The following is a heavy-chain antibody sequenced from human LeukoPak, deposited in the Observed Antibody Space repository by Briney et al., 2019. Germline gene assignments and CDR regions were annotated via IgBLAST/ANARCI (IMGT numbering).Heavy chain of an antibody. Sequence: PGGSLRLSCAASGFTFSSYAMSWVRQAPGKGLKWVSGITDSGSSTYDADSVKGRFTISRDNSKNTLNLQMDSLRAEDTAVYYCAKGMRGYYSHYFDYWGQGSLVTVSS. D-gene: IGHD3-22*01. CDR2: ITDSGSST. CDR3: AKGMRGYYSHYFDY. V-gene: IGHV3-23*01. CDR1: GFTFSSYA. J-gene: IGHJ4*02.